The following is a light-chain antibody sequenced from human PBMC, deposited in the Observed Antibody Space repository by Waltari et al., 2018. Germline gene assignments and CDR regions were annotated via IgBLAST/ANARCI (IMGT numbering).Light chain of an antibody. J-gene: IGKJ1*01. V-gene: IGKV3-20*01. Sequence: EIVLTQSPGTLSLSPGERATLSCRASQSVSRTLAWYQQKPGQAPRLLIYDASSRATGIPDRFSGSGSGTDFSLTISRLEPEDVAVYYCQKYGTRPATFGQGTKVEVK. CDR2: DAS. CDR3: QKYGTRPAT. CDR1: QSVSRT.